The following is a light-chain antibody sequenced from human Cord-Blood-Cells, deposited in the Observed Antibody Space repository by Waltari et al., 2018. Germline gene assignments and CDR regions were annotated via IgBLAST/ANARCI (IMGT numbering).Light chain of an antibody. CDR3: SSYTSSSVV. V-gene: IGLV2-14*01. CDR1: SSDVGGYNY. J-gene: IGLJ2*01. Sequence: QSALTQPASVSGSPGQSITISCTGTSSDVGGYNYVSWYQQHPGKAPKLMIYYVSNRPSGVSNRFSGSKSGNTASQTISGLQSEDEADYYCSSYTSSSVVFGGGTKLTVL. CDR2: YVS.